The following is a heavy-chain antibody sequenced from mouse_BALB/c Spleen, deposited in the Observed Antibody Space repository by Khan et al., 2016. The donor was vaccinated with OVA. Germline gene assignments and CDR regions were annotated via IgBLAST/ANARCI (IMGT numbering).Heavy chain of an antibody. Sequence: VQLQESGPGLVAPSQSLSITCTVSGFSLSDYGVSWIRQPPGKGLEWLGVIWGGGSTYYNSALKSRLSISKDNPKSQVFLKMNSLQTDDTAIYYCAKGLWSYYFALDYWGQGTSVTVSS. CDR1: GFSLSDYG. CDR3: AKGLWSYYFALDY. CDR2: IWGGGST. D-gene: IGHD1-1*02. V-gene: IGHV2-6-5*01. J-gene: IGHJ4*01.